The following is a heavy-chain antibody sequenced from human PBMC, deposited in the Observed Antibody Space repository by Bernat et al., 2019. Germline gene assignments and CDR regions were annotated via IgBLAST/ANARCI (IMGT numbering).Heavy chain of an antibody. D-gene: IGHD3-16*01. CDR2: IKSDGSAK. V-gene: IGHV3-7*03. Sequence: EVQLVQSGAALVQPGGSLRLSCAASGFTFLSHWMCWLRQAPGKGLEWWANIKSDGSAKYYVDSVKGRFTISRDNVNNSLYLQMKSLRVDDTAVYYCARDHGWGDLDLWGQGTMVTVSS. CDR1: GFTFLSHW. CDR3: ARDHGWGDLDL. J-gene: IGHJ3*01.